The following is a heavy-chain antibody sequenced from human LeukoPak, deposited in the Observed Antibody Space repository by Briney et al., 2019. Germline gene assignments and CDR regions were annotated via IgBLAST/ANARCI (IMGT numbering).Heavy chain of an antibody. J-gene: IGHJ4*02. CDR1: GYTFTDYY. D-gene: IGHD3-3*01. V-gene: IGHV1-69-2*01. Sequence: ASVKLSCKVSGYTFTDYYMHWVRQAPGKGLEWMGLVNPEDGETIYAEKFQGRVTITADTSTDTAYMELSSLRSEDTAVYYCAHQTISFDYWGQGTLVTVSS. CDR2: VNPEDGET. CDR3: AHQTISFDY.